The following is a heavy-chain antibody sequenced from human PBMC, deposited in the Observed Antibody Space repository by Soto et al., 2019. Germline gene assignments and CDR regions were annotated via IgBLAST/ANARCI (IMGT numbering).Heavy chain of an antibody. CDR2: IYYSGST. CDR3: ATTYYFGSGSAY. J-gene: IGHJ4*02. CDR1: GGSISSSSYY. Sequence: LXLQESGPGLVKPSETLSLTCTVSGGSISSSSYYWGWIRQPPGKGLEWIGSIYYSGSTYYNPSLKSRVTISVDTSKNQFSLQLSSVTAADTAVYYCATTYYFGSGSAYWGQGTLVTVSS. V-gene: IGHV4-39*01. D-gene: IGHD3-10*01.